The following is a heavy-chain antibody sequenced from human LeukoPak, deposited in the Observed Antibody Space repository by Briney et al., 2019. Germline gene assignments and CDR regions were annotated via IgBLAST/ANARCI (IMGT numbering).Heavy chain of an antibody. J-gene: IGHJ3*02. V-gene: IGHV3-30*02. CDR3: AKDGGSWYSEAFDI. Sequence: GGSLRLSCAASGFTFSSYGMHWVRQAPGKGLEWVAFIRFDESNKFYADSVKGRFTISRDNSKNTLYLQMNSLRPEDTAVYYCAKDGGSWYSEAFDIWGQGTMVTVSS. D-gene: IGHD6-13*01. CDR1: GFTFSSYG. CDR2: IRFDESNK.